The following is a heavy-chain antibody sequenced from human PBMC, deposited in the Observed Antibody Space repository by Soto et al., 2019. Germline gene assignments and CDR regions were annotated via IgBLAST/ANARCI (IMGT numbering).Heavy chain of an antibody. J-gene: IGHJ4*02. CDR3: ARDKTHYDSSGYTY. D-gene: IGHD3-22*01. Sequence: EVQLVESGGGLVKPGGSLRLSCAASGFTFSSYSMNWVRQAPGKGLEWVSSISSSSSYIYYADSVKGRFTISRDNAMNSLYLQMNSLRAEDTAVYYCARDKTHYDSSGYTYWGQGTLVTVSS. V-gene: IGHV3-21*01. CDR2: ISSSSSYI. CDR1: GFTFSSYS.